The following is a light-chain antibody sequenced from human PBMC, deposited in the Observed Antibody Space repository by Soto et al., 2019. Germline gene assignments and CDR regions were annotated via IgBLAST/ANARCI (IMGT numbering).Light chain of an antibody. Sequence: QSALTQPASVSGSPGQSITISCTGTSSDVGDYNSVSWYQQHPGKGPKLMIYEVSNRPSGVSFRFSGSKAANTASLTISGLQAEDEAHYYCSSYTSSSSVVFGGGTKVTVL. CDR3: SSYTSSSSVV. CDR1: SSDVGDYNS. V-gene: IGLV2-14*01. J-gene: IGLJ2*01. CDR2: EVS.